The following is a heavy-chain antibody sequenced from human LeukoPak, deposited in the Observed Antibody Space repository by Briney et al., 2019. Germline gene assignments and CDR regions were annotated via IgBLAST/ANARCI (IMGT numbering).Heavy chain of an antibody. CDR2: IYTSGST. D-gene: IGHD3-9*01. V-gene: IGHV4-4*07. CDR3: ARAMLPYDILTGYYLYDAFDI. CDR1: GGSISSYY. Sequence: SETLSLTCTVSGGSISSYYWSWIRQPAGKGLEWIGRIYTSGSTNYNPSLKSRVTISVDRSKNQFSLKLSSVTAADTAVYYCARAMLPYDILTGYYLYDAFDIWGQGTMVTVSS. J-gene: IGHJ3*02.